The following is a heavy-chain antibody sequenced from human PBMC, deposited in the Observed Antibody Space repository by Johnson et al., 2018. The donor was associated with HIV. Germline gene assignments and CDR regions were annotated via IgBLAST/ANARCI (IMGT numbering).Heavy chain of an antibody. V-gene: IGHV3-30*04. CDR2: ISYDGSNK. J-gene: IGHJ3*02. Sequence: QVQLVESGGGVVQPGRSLRLSCAASGFTFSSYAMHWVRQAPGKGLEWVAVISYDGSNKYYADSVTGRFTISRDNSKNTLYLQMNSLRAEDTAVYYCARVRQLGRGDAFDIWGQGTMVTVSS. D-gene: IGHD6-6*01. CDR1: GFTFSSYA. CDR3: ARVRQLGRGDAFDI.